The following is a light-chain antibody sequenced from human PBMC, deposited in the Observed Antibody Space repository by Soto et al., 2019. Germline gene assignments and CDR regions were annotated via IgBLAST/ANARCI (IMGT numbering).Light chain of an antibody. CDR2: EVS. CDR1: NTDVGGYNY. J-gene: IGLJ1*01. V-gene: IGLV2-14*03. CDR3: SSYSDNSTYV. Sequence: QSALTQPASVSGSPGQSITISCSGTNTDVGGYNYVSWYQQYPGKAPKLIIYEVSNRPSGVSNRFSGSKSGNTASLTISGLQAEDEGDYYCSSYSDNSTYVFATGTQVTVL.